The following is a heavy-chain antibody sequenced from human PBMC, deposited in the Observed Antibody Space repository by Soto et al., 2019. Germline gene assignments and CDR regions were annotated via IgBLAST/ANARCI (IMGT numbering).Heavy chain of an antibody. CDR2: IIPIFGTA. V-gene: IGHV1-69*01. CDR3: VRDFDPRQQWLYGMDV. J-gene: IGHJ6*02. D-gene: IGHD6-19*01. CDR1: GGTFSSYA. Sequence: QVQLVQSGAEVKKPGSSVKVSCKASGGTFSSYAISWVRQAPGQGLEWMGGIIPIFGTANYAQKFQGRVTITADESTSTAYMELSSLRSEDTAVYYCVRDFDPRQQWLYGMDVWGQGTTVTVSS.